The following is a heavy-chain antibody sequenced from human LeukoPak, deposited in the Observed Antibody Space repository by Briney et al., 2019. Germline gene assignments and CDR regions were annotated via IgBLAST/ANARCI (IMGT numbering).Heavy chain of an antibody. J-gene: IGHJ3*02. CDR3: ARELGYYDNWGAFDI. CDR2: ISSSSSTI. V-gene: IGHV3-48*04. D-gene: IGHD3-22*01. Sequence: GGSLRLSCAASGFTFSSYSMNWVRQAPGKGLEWVSYISSSSSTIYYADSVKGRFTISRDNAKNSLYLQMNSLRAEDTAVYYCARELGYYDNWGAFDIWGQGTMVTVSS. CDR1: GFTFSSYS.